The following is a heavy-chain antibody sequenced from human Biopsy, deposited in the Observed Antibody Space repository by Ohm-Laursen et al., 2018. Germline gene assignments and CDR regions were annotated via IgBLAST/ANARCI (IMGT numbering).Heavy chain of an antibody. Sequence: GSLRLSCSASGFTFSSYAMSWVRQAPGKGLEWVSTINSSGGSTYYANSVKGRFTISRDNSKNILFLQVNNLRAEDTAIYYCTKADDFWSPEGYYYYFSGMDVWGQGTTVTVSS. J-gene: IGHJ6*02. CDR2: INSSGGST. V-gene: IGHV3-23*01. CDR1: GFTFSSYA. CDR3: TKADDFWSPEGYYYYFSGMDV. D-gene: IGHD3-3*01.